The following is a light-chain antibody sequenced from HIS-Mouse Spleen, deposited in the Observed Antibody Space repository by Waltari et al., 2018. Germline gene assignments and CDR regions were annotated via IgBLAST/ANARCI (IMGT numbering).Light chain of an antibody. V-gene: IGLV2-11*01. CDR2: DVS. J-gene: IGLJ1*01. Sequence: QSALTQPRSVSGSPGQSVTISCTGTSSAVGGYNYGSWYQKHPGKAPKLMIYDVSKRPSGVPDRFSGSKSGNTASLTISGLQAEDEADYYCCSYAGSYTYVFGTGTKVTVL. CDR1: SSAVGGYNY. CDR3: CSYAGSYTYV.